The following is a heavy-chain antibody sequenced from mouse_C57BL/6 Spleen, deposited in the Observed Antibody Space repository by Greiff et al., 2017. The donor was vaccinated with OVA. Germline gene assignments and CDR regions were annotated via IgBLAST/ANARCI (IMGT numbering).Heavy chain of an antibody. V-gene: IGHV1-76*01. J-gene: IGHJ3*01. D-gene: IGHD3-2*02. CDR2: IYPGSGNT. Sequence: VQLQQSGAELVRPGASVKLSCKASGYTFTDYYINWVKQRPGQGLEWIARIYPGSGNTYYNEKFKGKATLTAEKSSSTAYMQLSSLTSEDSAVYFCARPAEGSGPAWFAYWGQGTLVTVSA. CDR1: GYTFTDYY. CDR3: ARPAEGSGPAWFAY.